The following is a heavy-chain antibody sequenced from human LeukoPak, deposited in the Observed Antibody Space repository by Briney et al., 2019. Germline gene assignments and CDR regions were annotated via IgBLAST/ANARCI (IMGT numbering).Heavy chain of an antibody. CDR3: ARRFSSSWYFDY. CDR2: IYPGDSDT. Sequence: GESLKISCKGSGYSFSGEWIGWVRQMPGKGLEWMGNIYPGDSDTRYSPSFQGKVTISADKSINTAYLQWSSLKASDTAMYYCARRFSSSWYFDYWGLGTLVTVSS. J-gene: IGHJ4*01. CDR1: GYSFSGEW. V-gene: IGHV5-51*01. D-gene: IGHD6-13*01.